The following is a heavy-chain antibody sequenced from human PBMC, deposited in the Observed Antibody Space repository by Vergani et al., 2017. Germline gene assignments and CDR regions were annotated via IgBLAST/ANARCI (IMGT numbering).Heavy chain of an antibody. Sequence: EVQLVESGGGLVQPGGSLRLSCAASGFTFSSYWMSWVRQAPGKGLEWVGRFEALADGGRITYGAPVKGRVSLSRDDSENRFYLHMNSLKVEDTGIYYCTADLYLSSGYCCDYWGPGTLVTVSS. CDR3: TADLYLSSGYCCDY. J-gene: IGHJ4*02. V-gene: IGHV3-15*04. D-gene: IGHD3-22*01. CDR2: FEALADGGRI. CDR1: GFTFSSYW.